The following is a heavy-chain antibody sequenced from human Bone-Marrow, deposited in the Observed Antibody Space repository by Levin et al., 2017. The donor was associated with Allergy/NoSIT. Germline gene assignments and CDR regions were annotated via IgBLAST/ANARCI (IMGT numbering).Heavy chain of an antibody. CDR3: ARDMPAFDI. V-gene: IGHV3-21*01. D-gene: IGHD2-2*01. CDR2: ISSSSSYI. CDR1: GFTFSTYF. J-gene: IGHJ3*02. Sequence: ASVKVSCAASGFTFSTYFMNWVRQAPGKGLEWVSSISSSSSYIYYAGSVKGRFTISRDNAKNSLYLHMNSLRAEDTAIYYCARDMPAFDIWGQGTMVTVSS.